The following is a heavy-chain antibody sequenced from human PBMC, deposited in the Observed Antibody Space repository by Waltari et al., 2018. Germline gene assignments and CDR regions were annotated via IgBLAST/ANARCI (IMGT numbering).Heavy chain of an antibody. CDR2: IYYSGST. Sequence: QLQLQESGPGLVKPSETLSLTCTVSGGSISSSSYYWGWIRQPPGKGLEWIGSIYYSGSTYYNPALKSRVTISVDTSKNQFSLKLSSVTAADTAVYYCARHLSSGIAAAGTHNWFDPWGQGTLVTVSS. D-gene: IGHD6-13*01. CDR3: ARHLSSGIAAAGTHNWFDP. V-gene: IGHV4-39*01. J-gene: IGHJ5*02. CDR1: GGSISSSSYY.